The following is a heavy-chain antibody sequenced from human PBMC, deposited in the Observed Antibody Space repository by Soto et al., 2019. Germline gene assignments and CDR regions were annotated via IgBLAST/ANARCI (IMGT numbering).Heavy chain of an antibody. D-gene: IGHD2-21*02. CDR3: AREEYGDYYFDY. CDR2: ISYDGSNK. Sequence: GGSLRLSCAASGFTFSSYAMHWVRQAPGKGLEWVAIISYDGSNKYSADSVKGRFTISRDNSKNTLYLQMNSLRADDTAVYYCAREEYGDYYFDYWGQGTLVTVSS. J-gene: IGHJ4*02. V-gene: IGHV3-30-3*01. CDR1: GFTFSSYA.